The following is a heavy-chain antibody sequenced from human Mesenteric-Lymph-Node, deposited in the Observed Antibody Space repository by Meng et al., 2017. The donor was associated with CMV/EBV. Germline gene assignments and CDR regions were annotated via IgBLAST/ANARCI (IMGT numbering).Heavy chain of an antibody. CDR3: AKGPVLSNPENYFEY. CDR2: IFSDGGDK. V-gene: IGHV3-23*03. J-gene: IGHJ4*02. D-gene: IGHD4-11*01. Sequence: SGFPFRSYGMTWVRPAAGKGLGWISVIFSDGGDKFDADSVKGRFTISRDNSKNMLNLQMNSLRVEDTAVYYCAKGPVLSNPENYFEYWGQGTLVTVSS. CDR1: GFPFRSYG.